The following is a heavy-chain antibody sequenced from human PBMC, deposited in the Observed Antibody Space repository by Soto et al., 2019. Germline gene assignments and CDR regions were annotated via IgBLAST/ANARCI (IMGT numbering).Heavy chain of an antibody. CDR3: AKDLGARPNQNYFDY. J-gene: IGHJ4*02. Sequence: DVQLVESGGGLVQPGRSLRLSCAASGFTFDDYAMHWVRQAPGKGLEWVSGISWNSGRIGYADSVKGRFTISRDNAKNSLYLQMNSLRAEDTALYYCAKDLGARPNQNYFDYWGQGTLVTVSS. CDR1: GFTFDDYA. V-gene: IGHV3-9*01. CDR2: ISWNSGRI. D-gene: IGHD3-16*01.